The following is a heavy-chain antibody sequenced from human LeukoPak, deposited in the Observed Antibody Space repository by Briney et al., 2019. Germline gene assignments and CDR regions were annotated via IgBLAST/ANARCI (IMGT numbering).Heavy chain of an antibody. CDR3: ARARYNYGDSDY. D-gene: IGHD5-18*01. CDR2: IYHNGNT. V-gene: IGHV4-38-2*01. CDR1: SYSISSGYY. J-gene: IGHJ4*02. Sequence: SETLSLTCDVSSYSISSGYYWGWIRQPPGKGLEWIGTIYHNGNTYYNPSLNSRATISVDTSRNQFSLELSSVTAADTAVFYCARARYNYGDSDYWGQGTLVTVSS.